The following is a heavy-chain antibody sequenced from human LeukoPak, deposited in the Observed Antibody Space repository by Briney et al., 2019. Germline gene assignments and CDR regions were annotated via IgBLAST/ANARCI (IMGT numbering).Heavy chain of an antibody. CDR3: ARDEETGFDP. Sequence: SETLSLTCTVSGGSISSYYWSWIRRPPGKGLEWIGYIYYSGSTNYNPSLKSRVTISVDTSKNQFSLKLSSVTAADTAVYYCARDEETGFDPWGQGTLVTVSS. D-gene: IGHD2-21*02. CDR2: IYYSGST. V-gene: IGHV4-59*01. CDR1: GGSISSYY. J-gene: IGHJ5*02.